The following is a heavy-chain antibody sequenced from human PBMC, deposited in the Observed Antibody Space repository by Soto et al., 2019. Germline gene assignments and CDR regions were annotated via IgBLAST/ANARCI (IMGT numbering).Heavy chain of an antibody. J-gene: IGHJ5*02. CDR2: IYHSGST. CDR3: ARGHLSTGYSYGYAFGREGNWFDP. Sequence: SETLSLTCTVSGASISSGDYYWSWVRQPPGQGLESIGYIYHSGSTYYNPSLKSRVTISVDTSKSQFSLKLSSVTAADTAVYYCARGHLSTGYSYGYAFGREGNWFDPWGQGTLVTVSS. V-gene: IGHV4-30-4*01. D-gene: IGHD5-18*01. CDR1: GASISSGDYY.